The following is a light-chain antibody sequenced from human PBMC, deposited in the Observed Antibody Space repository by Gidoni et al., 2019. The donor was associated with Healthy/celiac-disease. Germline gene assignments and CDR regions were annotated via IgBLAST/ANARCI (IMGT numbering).Light chain of an antibody. J-gene: IGKJ1*01. CDR2: GAS. V-gene: IGKV3-20*01. CDR1: QSVSSSY. Sequence: EIVLTQSPGTLSLSPGERATLSCRARQSVSSSYLAWYQQKPGQAPRLLIYGASSRATDIPDRFSGSGSGTDFPLTISRLEPEDFAVYYCQQYGSSPQTFGQGTKVEIK. CDR3: QQYGSSPQT.